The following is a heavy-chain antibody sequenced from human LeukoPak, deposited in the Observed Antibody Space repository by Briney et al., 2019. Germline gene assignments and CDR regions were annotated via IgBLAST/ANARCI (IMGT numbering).Heavy chain of an antibody. J-gene: IGHJ5*02. V-gene: IGHV1-46*01. Sequence: ASVKVSCKASGYTFTTYHMHWVRQAPGQGLEWVGMIDTSDGNTNYAQKFQGRVTMTRDTSTSTVYMELSSLRSEDTAVYYCATERSGGTWFDPWGQVTLVTVSS. D-gene: IGHD2-15*01. CDR3: ATERSGGTWFDP. CDR1: GYTFTTYH. CDR2: IDTSDGNT.